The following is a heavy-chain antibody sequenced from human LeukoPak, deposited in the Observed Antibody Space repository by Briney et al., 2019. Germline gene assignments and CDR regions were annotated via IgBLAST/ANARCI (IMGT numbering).Heavy chain of an antibody. CDR3: ARDRPVQDIVVVPAAPNSGYYYMDV. Sequence: GASVKVSCKASGYTFTGYYMHWVRQAPGQGLEWMGWINPNSGGTNYAQKFQGRVTMTRDTSISTAYMELSRLRSDDTAVYYCARDRPVQDIVVVPAAPNSGYYYMDVWGKGTTVTVSS. J-gene: IGHJ6*03. D-gene: IGHD2-2*01. V-gene: IGHV1-2*02. CDR2: INPNSGGT. CDR1: GYTFTGYY.